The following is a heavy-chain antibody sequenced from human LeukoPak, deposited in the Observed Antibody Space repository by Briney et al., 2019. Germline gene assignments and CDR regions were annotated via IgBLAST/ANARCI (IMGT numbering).Heavy chain of an antibody. V-gene: IGHV3-74*01. Sequence: AGGSLRLSCAVSGFTFSNEWMHWVRQAPGKGLLWVSRISGDGTTTNHADSVKGRFTISRDNAKNMLYLQMDSLRAEDTAVYYCAGTWSFDYWGQGTLVTVSS. J-gene: IGHJ4*02. CDR1: GFTFSNEW. CDR3: AGTWSFDY. D-gene: IGHD2-15*01. CDR2: ISGDGTTT.